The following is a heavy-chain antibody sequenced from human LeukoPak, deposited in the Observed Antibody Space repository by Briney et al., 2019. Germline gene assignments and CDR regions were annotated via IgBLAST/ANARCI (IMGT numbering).Heavy chain of an antibody. CDR2: IIAIFGIA. Sequence: GPSVTVSFKASGGTFNSYAISWVRQAPGQGLEWMGGIIAIFGIAKYAQKFQGRVTITADKSTSTAYMELSSLRSEDTAVYYCARGYCSGGSCYSGDYWGQGTLVTVSS. CDR3: ARGYCSGGSCYSGDY. V-gene: IGHV1-69*17. CDR1: GGTFNSYA. J-gene: IGHJ4*02. D-gene: IGHD2-15*01.